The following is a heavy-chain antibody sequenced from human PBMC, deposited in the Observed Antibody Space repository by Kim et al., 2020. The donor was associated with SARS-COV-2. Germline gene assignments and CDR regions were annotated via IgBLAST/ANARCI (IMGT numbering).Heavy chain of an antibody. CDR2: ISYDGSNK. Sequence: GGSLRLSCAASGFTFSSYGMHWVRQAPGKGLEWVAVISYDGSNKYYADSVKGRFTISRDNSKNTLYLQMNSLRAEDTAVYYCAKGGYSSGWYSESLFDYWGQGTLVTVSP. V-gene: IGHV3-30*18. CDR1: GFTFSSYG. J-gene: IGHJ4*02. D-gene: IGHD6-19*01. CDR3: AKGGYSSGWYSESLFDY.